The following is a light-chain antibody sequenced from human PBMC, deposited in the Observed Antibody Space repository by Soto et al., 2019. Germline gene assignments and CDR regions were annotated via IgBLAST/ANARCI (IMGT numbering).Light chain of an antibody. CDR1: QSINRH. CDR2: DAS. CDR3: KQSKSFPLT. V-gene: IGKV3-11*01. J-gene: IGKJ4*01. Sequence: EIVLTQSPATLSLSPGERATLSCRASQSINRHLAWYRQKPGQAPRLLIYDASNRATGIPARFSGSGSGTDFSLTISSLQPEDLATYYCKQSKSFPLTFGGGTKVEIK.